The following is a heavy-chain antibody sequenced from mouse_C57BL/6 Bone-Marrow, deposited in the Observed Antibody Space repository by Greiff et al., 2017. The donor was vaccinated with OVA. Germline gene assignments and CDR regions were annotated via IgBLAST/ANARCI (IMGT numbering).Heavy chain of an antibody. J-gene: IGHJ2*01. V-gene: IGHV1-69*01. CDR1: GYTFTSYW. CDR3: ARRGY. Sequence: QVQLQQPGAELVMPGASVKLSCKASGYTFTSYWMHWVKQRPGQGLEWIGEIDPSDSYTNYNQKFKAKSTLTVDKSSSTAYMQLSSLTSEDSAVYYCARRGYWGQGTTLTVSS. CDR2: IDPSDSYT.